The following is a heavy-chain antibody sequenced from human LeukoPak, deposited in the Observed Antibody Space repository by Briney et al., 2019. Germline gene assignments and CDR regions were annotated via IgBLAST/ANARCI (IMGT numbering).Heavy chain of an antibody. CDR2: INPNSGGT. D-gene: IGHD3-10*01. Sequence: ASVKVSCKASGYTFTGYYMHWVRQAPGQGLEWMGWINPNSGGTNYAQKFQGRVTMTRDTSISTAYMELSGLRSDDTAVYYCARANMVRGVGLFFDRNWFDPWGQGTLITVSS. J-gene: IGHJ5*02. CDR1: GYTFTGYY. V-gene: IGHV1-2*02. CDR3: ARANMVRGVGLFFDRNWFDP.